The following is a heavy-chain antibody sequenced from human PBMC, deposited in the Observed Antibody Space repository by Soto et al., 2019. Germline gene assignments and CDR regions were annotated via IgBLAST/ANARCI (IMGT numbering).Heavy chain of an antibody. CDR2: IYYSGST. CDR1: GGSISSYY. Sequence: QVQLQESGPGLVKPSETLSLTCTVSGGSISSYYWSWIRQPPGKGLEWIGYIYYSGSTNYNPSLKIRVTISVDTSKNQFSLKLSSVTAADTSVYYCARVAMRWYYFDYWGQGTLVTVSS. CDR3: ARVAMRWYYFDY. V-gene: IGHV4-59*01. D-gene: IGHD6-13*01. J-gene: IGHJ4*02.